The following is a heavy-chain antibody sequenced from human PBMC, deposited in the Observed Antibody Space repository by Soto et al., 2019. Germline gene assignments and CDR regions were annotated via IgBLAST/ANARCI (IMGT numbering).Heavy chain of an antibody. CDR1: GYTFTTYA. D-gene: IGHD3-10*01. CDR3: ARAGYYYGSGNYDAFDI. Sequence: QVQLVQSGAEVKKPGASVMVSCKASGYTFTTYAINWVRQAPGQGLEWMGWISAYSVNPNYAQKLQGRLTVTTDTSTNTAYMELRSLRSDDTAVYYCARAGYYYGSGNYDAFDIWGQGTMVTVSS. J-gene: IGHJ3*02. CDR2: ISAYSVNP. V-gene: IGHV1-18*01.